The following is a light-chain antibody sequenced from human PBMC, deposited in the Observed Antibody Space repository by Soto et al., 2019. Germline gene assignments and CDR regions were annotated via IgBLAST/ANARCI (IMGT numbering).Light chain of an antibody. CDR2: EVS. V-gene: IGLV2-8*01. J-gene: IGLJ2*01. CDR3: SSYAGSNLV. CDR1: SSDVGGYNY. Sequence: QSALNQPPSASGSPGQSVTISCTGTSSDVGGYNYVSWYQQHPGKAPKVMIYEVSKRPSGVPDRFSGSKSGNTASLTVSGLQAEDEADYYCSSYAGSNLVFGGGTKLTVL.